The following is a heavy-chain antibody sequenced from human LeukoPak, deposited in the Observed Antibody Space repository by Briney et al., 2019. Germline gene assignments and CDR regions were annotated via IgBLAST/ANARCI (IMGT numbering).Heavy chain of an antibody. CDR1: GLTFSSYG. CDR2: ISYDGSNN. Sequence: GRSLRLSCAASGLTFSSYGVHSVRQAPGKGLEWVAVISYDGSNNYYADSVKGRFTISRDNSKNTLYLQMNSLRAEDTAVYYCAKDGGGWYIPPGSCYYYGMDVWGQGTTVTVSS. J-gene: IGHJ6*02. CDR3: AKDGGGWYIPPGSCYYYGMDV. V-gene: IGHV3-30*18. D-gene: IGHD6-19*01.